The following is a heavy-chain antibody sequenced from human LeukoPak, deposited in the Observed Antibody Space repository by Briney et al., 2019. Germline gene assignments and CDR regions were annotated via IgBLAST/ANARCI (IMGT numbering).Heavy chain of an antibody. J-gene: IGHJ4*02. Sequence: SETLSLTCAVSGGSISSGGYSWSWIRQPPGKGLEWIGYIYHSGSTYCNPSLKSRVTISVDRSKNQFSLKLSSVTAADTAVYYCARVWNYCYFDYWGQGTLVTVSS. CDR3: ARVWNYCYFDY. CDR2: IYHSGST. V-gene: IGHV4-30-2*01. CDR1: GGSISSGGYS. D-gene: IGHD1-7*01.